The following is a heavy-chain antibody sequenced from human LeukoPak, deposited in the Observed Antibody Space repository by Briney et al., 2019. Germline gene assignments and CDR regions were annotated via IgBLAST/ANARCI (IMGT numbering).Heavy chain of an antibody. CDR3: ARGPYDILTGYLRIYGMDV. CDR1: GYTFTGYY. D-gene: IGHD3-9*01. Sequence: GASVKVSCKASGYTFTGYYMHWVRQAPGQGLEWMGWINPNSGGTNYAQKLQGRVTMTTDTSTSTAYMELRSLRSDDTAVYYCARGPYDILTGYLRIYGMDVWGQGTTVTVSS. J-gene: IGHJ6*02. CDR2: INPNSGGT. V-gene: IGHV1-2*02.